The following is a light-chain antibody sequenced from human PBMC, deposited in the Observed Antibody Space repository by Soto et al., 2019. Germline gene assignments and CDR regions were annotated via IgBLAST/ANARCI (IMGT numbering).Light chain of an antibody. CDR3: HQYYSYPRRT. J-gene: IGKJ2*01. CDR1: QGISSY. Sequence: AIRMTQSPSSLSASTGDRVTITCRASQGISSYLAWYQQKPEKAPKLLIYAASTLQSGVPSRFSGSGSGTDFTLTISCLQSEDFATYYCHQYYSYPRRTFGQGTKLEIK. CDR2: AAS. V-gene: IGKV1-8*01.